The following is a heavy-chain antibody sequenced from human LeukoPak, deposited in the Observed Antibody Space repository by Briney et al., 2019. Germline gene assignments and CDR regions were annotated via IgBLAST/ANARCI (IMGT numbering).Heavy chain of an antibody. D-gene: IGHD3-10*01. CDR2: IYYSGST. CDR3: ARATGYGSGSYNDY. J-gene: IGHJ4*02. Sequence: SETLSLTCTVSGGSISSYYWSWIRQPPGKGLEWIGYIYYSGSTSYNPSLKSRVTISVDTSKNQFSLKLSSVTAADTAVYYCARATGYGSGSYNDYWGQGTLVTVSS. V-gene: IGHV4-59*01. CDR1: GGSISSYY.